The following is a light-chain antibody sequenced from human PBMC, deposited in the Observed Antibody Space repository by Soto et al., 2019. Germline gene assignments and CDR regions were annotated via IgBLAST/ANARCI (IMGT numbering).Light chain of an antibody. CDR1: SSDVGGYYY. V-gene: IGLV2-11*01. J-gene: IGLJ1*01. CDR2: DVT. CDR3: CSYAGRYTFV. Sequence: QSALTQPRSVSGSPGQSVTISCTGTSSDVGGYYYVSWYQQHPGKAPKLMIYDVTKRPSGVPDRFSGSQSGNTASLTISGLQAEDEADYYCCSYAGRYTFVCGTGTKLTVL.